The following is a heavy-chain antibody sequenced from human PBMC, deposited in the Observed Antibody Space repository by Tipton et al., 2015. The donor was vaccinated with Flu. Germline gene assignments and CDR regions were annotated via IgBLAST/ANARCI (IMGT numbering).Heavy chain of an antibody. D-gene: IGHD3-16*01. CDR3: ARDQITFEGGYYCYYIDV. V-gene: IGHV4-4*07. CDR2: IYTSGST. CDR1: GGSISSYY. J-gene: IGHJ6*03. Sequence: TLSLTCSVSGGSISSYYWSWIRQPAGKGLEWIGRIYTSGSTNYNPSLKRRVTMSVDTSKNQFSLKLSSVTAADTAVYYCARDQITFEGGYYCYYIDVWGKGTTFTFSS.